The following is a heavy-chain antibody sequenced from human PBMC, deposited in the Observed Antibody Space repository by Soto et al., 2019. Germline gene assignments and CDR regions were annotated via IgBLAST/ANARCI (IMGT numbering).Heavy chain of an antibody. CDR1: GYTFPSYD. CDR3: ARVAPYYDFLGYYYYYMDV. Sequence: ASVKVSCKASGYTFPSYDINWVRQATGQGLEWMGWMNPNSGNTGYAQKFQGRVTMTRNTSISTAYMELSSVTAADTAVYYCARVAPYYDFLGYYYYYMDVWAKGTTVNVSS. CDR2: MNPNSGNT. V-gene: IGHV1-8*01. D-gene: IGHD3-3*01. J-gene: IGHJ6*03.